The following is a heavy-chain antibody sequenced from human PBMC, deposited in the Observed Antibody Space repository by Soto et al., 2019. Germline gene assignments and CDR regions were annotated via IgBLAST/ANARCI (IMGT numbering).Heavy chain of an antibody. CDR2: IWFDGSNK. V-gene: IGHV3-30*02. D-gene: IGHD4-17*01. CDR1: GFAFSSYG. CDR3: AKVGIYEAYGDYDLYYYGMDV. Sequence: GSLRLSCAASGFAFSSYGMHWVRQAPGKGLEWVAIIWFDGSNKYYADSVKGRFTISRDNSKNTLYLQMNSLRAEDTAVYYCAKVGIYEAYGDYDLYYYGMDVWGQGTTVTVSS. J-gene: IGHJ6*02.